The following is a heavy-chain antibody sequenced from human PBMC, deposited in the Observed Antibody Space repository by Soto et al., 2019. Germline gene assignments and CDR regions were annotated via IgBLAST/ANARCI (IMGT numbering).Heavy chain of an antibody. J-gene: IGHJ4*02. CDR2: INDGNDKI. Sequence: QVQLVQSGAEVKKPGASVKVSCKASGYTFTRYTMYWVRQAPGQRLECMGWINDGNDKIKYSQKFQGRVKITSDTSATTAYMELSSLTSEDTAVYYCAIFGGSVSGWGQGTLVTVSS. CDR1: GYTFTRYT. CDR3: AIFGGSVSG. D-gene: IGHD2-15*01. V-gene: IGHV1-3*01.